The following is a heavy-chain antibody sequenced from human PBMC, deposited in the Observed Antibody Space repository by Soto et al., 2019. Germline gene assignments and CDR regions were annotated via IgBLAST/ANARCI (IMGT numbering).Heavy chain of an antibody. CDR3: AGSRYCSSTTCYFFDY. J-gene: IGHJ4*02. CDR2: FYHDGTT. CDR1: GASISSDGYS. Sequence: PSETLSLTCTVSGASISSDGYSWSWIRQPPGKGLEWIGYFYHDGTTYYNPSLRSRVTISVDKSKNQFSLRLISVTAADTAVYYCAGSRYCSSTTCYFFDYWGQGALVTV. V-gene: IGHV4-30-2*01. D-gene: IGHD2-2*01.